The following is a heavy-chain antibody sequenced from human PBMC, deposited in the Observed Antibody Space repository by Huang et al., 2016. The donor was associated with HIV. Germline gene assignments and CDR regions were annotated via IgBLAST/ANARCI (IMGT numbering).Heavy chain of an antibody. CDR1: GFTFSSYS. J-gene: IGHJ4*02. CDR3: ARAVPTPNRFGVGGFDY. CDR2: ISSSSSYI. V-gene: IGHV3-21*01. D-gene: IGHD3-3*01. Sequence: EVQLVESGGGLVKPGGSLRLSCAASGFTFSSYSMNWVRQGPGKGLEGVSSISSSSSYIYDADSVKGRFTISRDNAKNSLYLQMNSLRAEDTAVYYCARAVPTPNRFGVGGFDYWGQGTLVTVSS.